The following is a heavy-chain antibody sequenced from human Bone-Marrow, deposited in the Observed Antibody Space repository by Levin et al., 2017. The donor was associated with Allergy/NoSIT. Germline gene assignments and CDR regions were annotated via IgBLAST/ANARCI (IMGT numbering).Heavy chain of an antibody. CDR1: GFIFSSDG. CDR3: AKERFLVDY. CDR2: ISNDGSNK. D-gene: IGHD3-16*01. V-gene: IGHV3-30*18. Sequence: PGGSLRLSCAASGFIFSSDGMHWVRQAPGKGLEWVALISNDGSNKFYADPVKGRFTISRDNTKNTLYLQMNNLRPNDTAVYYCAKERFLVDYWGQGTLVTVSS. J-gene: IGHJ4*02.